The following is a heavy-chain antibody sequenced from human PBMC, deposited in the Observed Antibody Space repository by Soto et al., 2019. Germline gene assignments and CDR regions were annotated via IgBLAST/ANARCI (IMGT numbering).Heavy chain of an antibody. Sequence: GGSLRLSCAVSGFTFTSYSMSWVRQAPGEGLEWVANIQQDGSEKYYVDSVKGRFTISRDNAKNSLYLQMNSLRAEDTAVYYCARDLPGYCNTTDRYSYFDYWVQGTLVTVSS. D-gene: IGHD2-15*01. J-gene: IGHJ4*02. V-gene: IGHV3-7*03. CDR1: GFTFTSYS. CDR2: IQQDGSEK. CDR3: ARDLPGYCNTTDRYSYFDY.